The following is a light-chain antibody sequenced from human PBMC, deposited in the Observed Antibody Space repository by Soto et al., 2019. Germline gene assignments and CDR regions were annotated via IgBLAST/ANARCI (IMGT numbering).Light chain of an antibody. V-gene: IGLV2-23*01. CDR3: CSYAGSSTWV. J-gene: IGLJ3*02. CDR2: EGS. CDR1: SSDVGSDNL. Sequence: QSALTQPASVSGSPGQSITISCTGTSSDVGSDNLVSWYQQHPGKAPKLMIYEGSKRPSGVSNRFSGSQSGNTASLTISGLQAEDEADYYCCSYAGSSTWVFGGGTKLTVL.